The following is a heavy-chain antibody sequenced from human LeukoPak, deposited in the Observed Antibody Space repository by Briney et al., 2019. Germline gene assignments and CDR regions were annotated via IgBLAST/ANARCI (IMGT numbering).Heavy chain of an antibody. CDR2: VSYSGST. CDR3: ARGIESYGDYGY. Sequence: SETLSLTCTVSGGSISSYYWSWIRQPPGKGLEWIGYVSYSGSTNCNPSLRSRVTISVDTSKNQFSLKLNSVTAADTAVYYCARGIESYGDYGYWGQGTLVAVSS. J-gene: IGHJ4*02. D-gene: IGHD4-17*01. CDR1: GGSISSYY. V-gene: IGHV4-59*01.